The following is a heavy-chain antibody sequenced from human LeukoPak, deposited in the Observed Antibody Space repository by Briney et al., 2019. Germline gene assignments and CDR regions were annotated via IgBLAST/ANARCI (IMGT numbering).Heavy chain of an antibody. CDR1: GGSINNNY. D-gene: IGHD3-22*01. V-gene: IGHV4-4*07. CDR3: ARETYYYDSSGYTIGNSFDI. J-gene: IGHJ3*02. Sequence: PSETLSLTCTVSGGSINNNYWSWIRQPAGKGLEWIGSIHSGGSTHYNPSLRGRGTISVDASKNQSSLNLSSVTAADTAVYFCARETYYYDSSGYTIGNSFDIWGQGTMVAVSS. CDR2: IHSGGST.